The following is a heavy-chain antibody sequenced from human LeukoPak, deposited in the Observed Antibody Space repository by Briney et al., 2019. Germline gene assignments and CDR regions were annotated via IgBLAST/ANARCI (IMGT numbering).Heavy chain of an antibody. CDR1: GFTVSSNY. D-gene: IGHD6-19*01. CDR3: TRDSSGWDFDY. CDR2: IRSKAYGGTT. V-gene: IGHV3-49*04. Sequence: PGGSLRLSCAASGFTVSSNYMSWVSQAPGKGLEWVGFIRSKAYGGTTEYAASVKGRFTISRDDSKSIAYLQMNSLKTEDTAVYYCTRDSSGWDFDYWGQGTLVTVSS. J-gene: IGHJ4*02.